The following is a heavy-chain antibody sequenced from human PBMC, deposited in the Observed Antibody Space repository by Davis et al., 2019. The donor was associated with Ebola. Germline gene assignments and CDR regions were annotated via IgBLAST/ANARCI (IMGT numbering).Heavy chain of an antibody. CDR3: AKEWELLYFDY. J-gene: IGHJ4*02. D-gene: IGHD1-26*01. V-gene: IGHV3-48*01. CDR2: IGPSSSTI. Sequence: PGGSLRLSCAASGFTFTRYSMNWVRQAPGKGLEWVSYIGPSSSTIYYADSVKGRFTISRDNAKNTLYLQMNSLRAEDTAVYYCAKEWELLYFDYWGQGTLVTVSS. CDR1: GFTFTRYS.